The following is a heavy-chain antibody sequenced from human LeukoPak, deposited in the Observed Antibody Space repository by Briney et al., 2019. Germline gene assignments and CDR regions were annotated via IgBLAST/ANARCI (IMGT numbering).Heavy chain of an antibody. CDR1: GFTFSSYG. CDR3: AKDRGGYDSSGYKFDY. V-gene: IGHV3-30*02. D-gene: IGHD3-22*01. CDR2: IRYDGSNK. Sequence: GGSLRLSCAASGFTFSSYGMHWVRQAPGKGLEWVAFIRYDGSNKYYADSVKGRFTISRDNSKNTLYLQMNSLRAEDTAVYYCAKDRGGYDSSGYKFDYWGQGTLVTVSS. J-gene: IGHJ4*02.